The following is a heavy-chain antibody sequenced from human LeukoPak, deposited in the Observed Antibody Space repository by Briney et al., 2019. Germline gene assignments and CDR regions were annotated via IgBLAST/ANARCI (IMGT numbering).Heavy chain of an antibody. CDR3: ARDCGGGSCYGPYDAFDI. D-gene: IGHD2-15*01. CDR1: GFIFSSYS. J-gene: IGHJ3*02. CDR2: ISATGNYI. Sequence: GGSLRLSCAASGFIFSSYSMNWVRQAPGKGLEWVSSISATGNYIYYADSVKGRFTISRDNAKNSLYLQMNSLRAEDTAVYYCARDCGGGSCYGPYDAFDIWGQGTMVTVSS. V-gene: IGHV3-21*01.